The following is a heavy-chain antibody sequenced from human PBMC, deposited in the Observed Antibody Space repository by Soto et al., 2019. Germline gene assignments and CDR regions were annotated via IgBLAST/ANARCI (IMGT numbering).Heavy chain of an antibody. D-gene: IGHD5-12*01. V-gene: IGHV1-2*02. J-gene: IGHJ4*02. CDR2: VGPESGAT. CDR3: GRGRSGQIVVFY. CDR1: VYTFTGHY. Sequence: XSVKVSCKASVYTFTGHYIHWVRQAPEQGPEWMGEVGPESGATRYAQKFQGRVTMTRDMSITTVYMELNNLSPDDTAVYYCGRGRSGQIVVFYWGQGTLVTVSS.